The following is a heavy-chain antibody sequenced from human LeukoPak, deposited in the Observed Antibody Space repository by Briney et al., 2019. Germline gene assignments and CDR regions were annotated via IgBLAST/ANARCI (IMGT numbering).Heavy chain of an antibody. CDR2: IYYSGST. D-gene: IGHD3-10*01. V-gene: IGHV4-59*01. CDR3: CSMVGGANLWFDP. Sequence: PSETLSLTCTVSGGSISSYYWSWIRQPPGKGLEWIGYIYYSGSTNYNPSLKSRVTISVDTSKNQFSLKLSSVTAADTAVYYCCSMVGGANLWFDPWGQGTLVTVSS. CDR1: GGSISSYY. J-gene: IGHJ5*02.